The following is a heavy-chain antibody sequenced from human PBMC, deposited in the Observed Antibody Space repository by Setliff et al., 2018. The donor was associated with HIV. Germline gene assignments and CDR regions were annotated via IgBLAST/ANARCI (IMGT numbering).Heavy chain of an antibody. V-gene: IGHV4-39*01. Sequence: PSETLSLTCTVSGVSIFTTDYYWGWVRQSPGKGLEWIGSFYYSGNMYYNPSLKRRVTISVDTSKSQLSLKLSGVTAADTAIYYCARVYGSGYYFDYWGQGTLVTVSS. D-gene: IGHD6-25*01. J-gene: IGHJ4*02. CDR1: GVSIFTTDYY. CDR2: FYYSGNM. CDR3: ARVYGSGYYFDY.